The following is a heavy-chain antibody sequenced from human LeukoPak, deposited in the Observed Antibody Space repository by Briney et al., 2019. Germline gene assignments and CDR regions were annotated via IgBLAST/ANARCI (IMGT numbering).Heavy chain of an antibody. V-gene: IGHV3-30*02. CDR1: GFTFSTYG. CDR2: IRYDGSIK. J-gene: IGHJ4*02. CDR3: AKVFGVAVAGTRGFFDC. D-gene: IGHD6-19*01. Sequence: PGGSLRLSCAASGFTFSTYGMHRVRQAPGKGLEWVAFIRYDGSIKYYADSVKGRFTISRDNSKSTLYLQLNSLRAEDTALYYCAKVFGVAVAGTRGFFDCWGQGTLVTVSS.